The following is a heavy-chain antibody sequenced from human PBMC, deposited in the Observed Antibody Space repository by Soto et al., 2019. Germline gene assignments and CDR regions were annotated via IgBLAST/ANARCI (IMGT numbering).Heavy chain of an antibody. Sequence: SDTLSLTCTVSGGSISISSYYWGWIRQPPGKGLEWIGSIYYSGSTYYNPSLKSRVTISVDTSKNQFSLKLSSVTAADTAVYYCARHGAPNYDILTGYYPGYWFDPWGQGTLVTVSS. CDR3: ARHGAPNYDILTGYYPGYWFDP. J-gene: IGHJ5*02. CDR1: GGSISISSYY. CDR2: IYYSGST. D-gene: IGHD3-9*01. V-gene: IGHV4-39*01.